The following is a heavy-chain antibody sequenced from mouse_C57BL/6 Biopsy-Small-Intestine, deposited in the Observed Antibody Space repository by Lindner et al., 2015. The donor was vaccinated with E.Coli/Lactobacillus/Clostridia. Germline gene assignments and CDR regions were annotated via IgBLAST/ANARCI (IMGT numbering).Heavy chain of an antibody. J-gene: IGHJ1*01. D-gene: IGHD2-1*01. CDR1: GFSLTNYG. CDR2: IWSGGST. V-gene: IGHV2-9*01. CDR3: AKHRRYGRGYFDV. Sequence: VQLQESGPVLVAPSQSLSITCTVSGFSLTNYGVHWVRQPPGKGLEWLGVIWSGGSTHYNSALMSRLLISKDNSKSQVFLKMNSLQTDDTAIYYCAKHRRYGRGYFDVWGAGTTVTVSS.